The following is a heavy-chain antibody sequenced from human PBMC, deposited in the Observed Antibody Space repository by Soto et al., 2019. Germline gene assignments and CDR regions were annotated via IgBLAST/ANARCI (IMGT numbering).Heavy chain of an antibody. Sequence: QVQLVQSGAEVKKPGASVKVSCKASGYTFTSYAVHWVRQAPGQRLEWMGWINAGNGNTKYSQKFQGRVTITRDTCASTAYMERSSLRSEDTAVYYCARGYGGPIGWFDPWGQGTLVTLSS. D-gene: IGHD3-16*01. CDR1: GYTFTSYA. CDR3: ARGYGGPIGWFDP. CDR2: INAGNGNT. J-gene: IGHJ5*02. V-gene: IGHV1-3*01.